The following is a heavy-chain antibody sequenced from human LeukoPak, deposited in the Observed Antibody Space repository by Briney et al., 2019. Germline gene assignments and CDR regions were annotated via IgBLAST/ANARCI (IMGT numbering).Heavy chain of an antibody. V-gene: IGHV3-53*01. CDR2: IYSGGST. J-gene: IGHJ4*02. CDR1: GFTVSSNY. Sequence: PGGSLRLSCAASGFTVSSNYMSWVRQAPGKGLEWVSVIYSGGSTYYADSVKGRFTISRDNSKNTLYLQMNSLRAEDTAVYYCAKDHAFIGYYDYVWGSYRYTYFDSWGQGTLVTVSS. CDR3: AKDHAFIGYYDYVWGSYRYTYFDS. D-gene: IGHD3-16*02.